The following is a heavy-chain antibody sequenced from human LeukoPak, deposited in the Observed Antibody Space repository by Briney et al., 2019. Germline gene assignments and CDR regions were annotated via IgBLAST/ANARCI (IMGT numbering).Heavy chain of an antibody. Sequence: NPSETLSLTCAVSGGSISSRNWWIWVRQPPGKGLEWIGEIYPSGSTNYNPSLKSRVTISIDKSKNQFFLKLSSVTAADTAVYYCARDRTVVRGWFDPWGQGTLVTVSS. J-gene: IGHJ5*02. D-gene: IGHD2-15*01. V-gene: IGHV4-4*02. CDR1: GGSISSRNW. CDR3: ARDRTVVRGWFDP. CDR2: IYPSGST.